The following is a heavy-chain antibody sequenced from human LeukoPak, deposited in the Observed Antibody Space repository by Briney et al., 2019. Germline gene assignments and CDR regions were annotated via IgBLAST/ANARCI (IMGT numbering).Heavy chain of an antibody. CDR1: GGSFSGYY. CDR3: ARGGYGYFDY. D-gene: IGHD5-18*01. Sequence: SETLSLTCAAYGGSFSGYYWSWIRQPPGKGLEWIGYIYYSGSTNYNPSLKSRVTISLDTSKNQFSLRLSSVTAEDTAVYYCARGGYGYFDYWGQGTLVTVSS. V-gene: IGHV4-59*08. J-gene: IGHJ4*02. CDR2: IYYSGST.